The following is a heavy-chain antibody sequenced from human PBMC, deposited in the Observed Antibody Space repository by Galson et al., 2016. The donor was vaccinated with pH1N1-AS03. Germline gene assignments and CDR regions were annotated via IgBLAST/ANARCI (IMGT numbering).Heavy chain of an antibody. Sequence: SLRLSCAASGFMFSSYAMSWVRQAPGKGLEWVSAISGGSDGTEYADSVKGRFTISRDNSKNTLFLQMNSLRAEDTAVYYCAKESSIWSDHFDYWGQGIPVTVSS. J-gene: IGHJ4*02. CDR2: ISGGSDGT. CDR1: GFMFSSYA. CDR3: AKESSIWSDHFDY. D-gene: IGHD6-13*01. V-gene: IGHV3-23*01.